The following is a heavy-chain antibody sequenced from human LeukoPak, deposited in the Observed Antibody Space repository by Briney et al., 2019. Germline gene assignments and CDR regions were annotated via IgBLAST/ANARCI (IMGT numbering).Heavy chain of an antibody. V-gene: IGHV4-34*01. CDR1: GGSFSGYY. D-gene: IGHD6-13*01. CDR2: INHSGST. CDR3: ARGPSSSWYPRFDY. Sequence: SETLSLTCAAYGGSFSGYYWSWIRQPPGKGLEWIGEINHSGSTNYNPSLKSRVTISVDTSKNQFSLKLSSVTAADTAVYYCARGPSSSWYPRFDYWGQGTLVTVSS. J-gene: IGHJ4*02.